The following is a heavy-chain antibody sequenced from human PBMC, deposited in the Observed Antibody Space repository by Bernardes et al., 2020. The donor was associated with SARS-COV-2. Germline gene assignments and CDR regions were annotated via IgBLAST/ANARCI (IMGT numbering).Heavy chain of an antibody. J-gene: IGHJ4*02. D-gene: IGHD6-19*01. CDR2: ICYDARNI. CDR3: ARGSQGGGLISSGYYY. V-gene: IGHV3-33*01. CDR1: GFTFSSYG. Sequence: GGSLRLSCAASGFTFSSYGMHWVRQAPGKGLEWVSPICYDARNIYYADSVKGRFTISRDNSKNTLYLQMNSLRAEDTAVYYCARGSQGGGLISSGYYYWGKGTLGTV.